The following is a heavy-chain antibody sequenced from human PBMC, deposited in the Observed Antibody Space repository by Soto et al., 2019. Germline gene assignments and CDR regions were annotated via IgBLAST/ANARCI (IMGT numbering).Heavy chain of an antibody. Sequence: QITLKESGPTLVKPTQTLTLTCTFSGFSLSTSGVGVGWIRQPPGKALEWLALIYWDNDKRYSPSLKSRLTITKDTSKNQVVLTMTNMDPLDTATYYCAHLPHRSLAAYFQHWGQGTLVTVSS. CDR2: IYWDNDK. J-gene: IGHJ1*01. CDR1: GFSLSTSGVG. V-gene: IGHV2-5*02. CDR3: AHLPHRSLAAYFQH.